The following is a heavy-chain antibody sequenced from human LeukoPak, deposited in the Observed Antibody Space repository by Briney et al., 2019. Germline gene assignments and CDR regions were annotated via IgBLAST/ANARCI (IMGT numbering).Heavy chain of an antibody. V-gene: IGHV1-2*02. CDR1: GYTFTGYY. Sequence: ASVKVSCKASGYTFTGYYMHWVRQAPGQGLEWMGWINPNSGGTNYAQKFQGRVTMTRDTPISTAYMELSRLRSDDTAVYYCARDSTAIVVVPAAICDYWGQGTLVTVSS. CDR3: ARDSTAIVVVPAAICDY. D-gene: IGHD2-2*02. J-gene: IGHJ4*02. CDR2: INPNSGGT.